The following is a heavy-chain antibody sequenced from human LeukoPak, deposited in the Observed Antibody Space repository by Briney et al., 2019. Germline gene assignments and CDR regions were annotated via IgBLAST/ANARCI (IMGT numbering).Heavy chain of an antibody. CDR3: AKDLRRGIQLWLDY. D-gene: IGHD5-18*01. CDR2: ISGSGGST. CDR1: GFTFNSYA. V-gene: IGHV3-23*01. Sequence: PGGSLRLSCAASGFTFNSYAMSWVRQAPGKGLEGVSAISGSGGSTYYADSVKGRFTISRDNSKNTLYLQMNSLRAEDTAVYYCAKDLRRGIQLWLDYWGQGTLVTVSS. J-gene: IGHJ4*02.